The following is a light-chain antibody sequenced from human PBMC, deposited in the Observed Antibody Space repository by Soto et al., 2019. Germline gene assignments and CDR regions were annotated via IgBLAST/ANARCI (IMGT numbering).Light chain of an antibody. CDR1: QSVSSSY. CDR3: QQYGSSRRT. V-gene: IGKV3-20*01. CDR2: GAS. Sequence: VLTQSPSTLSLSPGERATLSCRASQSVSSSYLAWYQQKPGQAPRLLIYGASSRATGIPDRFSGSGSGTDFTLTISRLEPEDFAVYYCQQYGSSRRTFGQGTKVDIK. J-gene: IGKJ1*01.